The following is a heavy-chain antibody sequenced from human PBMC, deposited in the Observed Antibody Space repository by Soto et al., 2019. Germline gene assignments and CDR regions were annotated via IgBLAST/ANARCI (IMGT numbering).Heavy chain of an antibody. CDR2: IKNKASNYAT. CDR1: GFRFSGSA. J-gene: IGHJ4*01. CDR3: TRLAYSTTWYGFDF. Sequence: EVQLVESGGGLVQPGGSLKLSCAASGFRFSGSAMHWVRQASGKGLEWVGRIKNKASNYATAYAASVKGRLTISRDDSENTAYLQMNSLKTEDTAVYFCTRLAYSTTWYGFDFWGHGTLVTVSS. V-gene: IGHV3-73*02. D-gene: IGHD6-13*01.